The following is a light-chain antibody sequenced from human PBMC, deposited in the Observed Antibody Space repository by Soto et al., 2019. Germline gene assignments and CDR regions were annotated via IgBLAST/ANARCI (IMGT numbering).Light chain of an antibody. J-gene: IGLJ2*01. V-gene: IGLV2-14*01. CDR2: EVS. CDR3: SSYTSSSPLV. CDR1: SSDVGGYNY. Sequence: QSALTQPASVSGSPGQSITISCTGTSSDVGGYNYVSWYQQHPGKAPKLMIYEVSNRPSGVSNRFSGSKSGNTASLTISGLQAEYEAEYYCSSYTSSSPLVFGGGTKLTVL.